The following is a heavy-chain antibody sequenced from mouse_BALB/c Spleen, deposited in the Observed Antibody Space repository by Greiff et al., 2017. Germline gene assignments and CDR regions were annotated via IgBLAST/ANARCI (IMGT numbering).Heavy chain of an antibody. CDR3: ARDWGAY. V-gene: IGHV5-4*02. Sequence: EVQRVESGGGLVKPGGSLKLSCAASGFTFSDYYMYWVRQTPEKRLEWVATISDGGSYTYYPDSVKGRFTISRDNAKNNLYLQMSSLKSEDTAMYYCARDWGAYWGQGTLVTVSA. CDR2: ISDGGSYT. CDR1: GFTFSDYY. J-gene: IGHJ3*01. D-gene: IGHD4-1*01.